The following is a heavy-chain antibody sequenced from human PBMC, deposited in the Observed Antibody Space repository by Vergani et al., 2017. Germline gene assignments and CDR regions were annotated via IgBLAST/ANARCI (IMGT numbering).Heavy chain of an antibody. CDR1: RSTFKTYG. D-gene: IGHD2-2*01. V-gene: IGHV3-33*01. J-gene: IGHJ5*02. Sequence: QGQLVESGGGIVQPGRSLTLSCVASRSTFKTYGMHWVRQAPGKGLEWVGLIYYDGSNAYYADSVKGRFTISRDNSKNTLYLQMSSLRAEDTAVYYCARVLQGPAASGGFDPWGQGTLVTVSS. CDR2: IYYDGSNA. CDR3: ARVLQGPAASGGFDP.